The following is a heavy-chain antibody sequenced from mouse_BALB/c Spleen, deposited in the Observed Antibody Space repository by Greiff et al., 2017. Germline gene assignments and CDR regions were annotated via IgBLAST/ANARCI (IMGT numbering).Heavy chain of an antibody. Sequence: EVQLVESGGGLVKPGGSLKLSCAASGFTFSSYAMSWVRQTPEKRLEWVASISSGGSTYYPDSVKGRFTISRDNARNILYLQMSSLRSEDTAMYYCARGGYFDVWGAGTTVTVSS. J-gene: IGHJ1*01. V-gene: IGHV5-6-5*01. CDR3: ARGGYFDV. CDR2: ISSGGST. CDR1: GFTFSSYA.